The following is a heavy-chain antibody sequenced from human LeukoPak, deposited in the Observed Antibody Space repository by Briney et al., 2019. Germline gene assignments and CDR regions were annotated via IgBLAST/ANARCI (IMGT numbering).Heavy chain of an antibody. CDR3: AKMHIVVVPAVSLDY. D-gene: IGHD2-2*01. Sequence: GGSLRLSCAASGFTFNSYATSWVRQAPGKGLEWVSAISGSGGSTYYADSVKGRFTVSRDNPKNTLDLQMNSLRAEDTAVYYCAKMHIVVVPAVSLDYWGQGTLVTVSS. J-gene: IGHJ4*02. CDR1: GFTFNSYA. V-gene: IGHV3-23*01. CDR2: ISGSGGST.